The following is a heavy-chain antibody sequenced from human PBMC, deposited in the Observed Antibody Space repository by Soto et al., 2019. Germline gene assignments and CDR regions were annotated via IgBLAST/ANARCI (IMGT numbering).Heavy chain of an antibody. CDR3: ARDIYSYGSVGTPDI. Sequence: PGGSLRLSCVASGFSFSSQAMHWVRQAPGKGLEWVAAISNDGNRQLYADSVKDRSTISRDNSRNTLDLQMNNLRTEDTGVYFCARDIYSYGSVGTPDIWGQGTMVTVSS. V-gene: IGHV3-30-3*01. CDR1: GFSFSSQA. D-gene: IGHD5-18*01. CDR2: ISNDGNRQ. J-gene: IGHJ3*02.